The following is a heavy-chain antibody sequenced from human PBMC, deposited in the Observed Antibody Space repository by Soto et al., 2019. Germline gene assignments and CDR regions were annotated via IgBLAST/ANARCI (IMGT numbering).Heavy chain of an antibody. CDR2: INSDGSRT. Sequence: EVQLVESGGGLVQPGGSLRLSCAASGFTFSTYWMHWVRQAPGKGLVWVSRINSDGSRTNYADSVKGRFTISRDNARNTLYLQMKSLRAEDTAMYFCARFSMSSVVAATYVDYWGQGTLVTVSS. CDR1: GFTFSTYW. CDR3: ARFSMSSVVAATYVDY. J-gene: IGHJ4*02. V-gene: IGHV3-74*01. D-gene: IGHD2-15*01.